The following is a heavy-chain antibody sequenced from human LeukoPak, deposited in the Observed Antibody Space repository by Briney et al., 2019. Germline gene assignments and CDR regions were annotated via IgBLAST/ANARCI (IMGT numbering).Heavy chain of an antibody. V-gene: IGHV1-46*01. CDR3: AREASVAARPFDY. D-gene: IGHD6-6*01. J-gene: IGHJ4*02. Sequence: ASVKVSCKASGYTFTSYHMHWVRQAPGQGLGWMGIINPSGGSTSYAQKFQGRVTMTRDTSTSTVYMELSSLRSEDTAVYYCAREASVAARPFDYWGQGTLVTVSS. CDR1: GYTFTSYH. CDR2: INPSGGST.